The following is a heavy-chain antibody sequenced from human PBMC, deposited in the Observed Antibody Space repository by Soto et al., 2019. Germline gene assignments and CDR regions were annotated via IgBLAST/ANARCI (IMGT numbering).Heavy chain of an antibody. CDR2: IAHDGSNK. CDR3: AKSGYSLSGSYSTPYFDY. Sequence: GGSLRLSCAASGFTVNNYGMHWVRQAPGKGLEWVAVIAHDGSNKYYADSVKGRFTISRDNSKNTLFLQTDILRPEDTAVYYCAKSGYSLSGSYSTPYFDYWGQGTLVTVSS. J-gene: IGHJ4*02. V-gene: IGHV3-30*18. D-gene: IGHD3-10*01. CDR1: GFTVNNYG.